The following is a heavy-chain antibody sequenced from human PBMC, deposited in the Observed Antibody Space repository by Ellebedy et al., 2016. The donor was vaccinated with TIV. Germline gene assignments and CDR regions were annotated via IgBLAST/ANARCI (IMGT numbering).Heavy chain of an antibody. J-gene: IGHJ6*02. CDR1: GYTFTGYY. Sequence: ASVKVSCKASGYTFTGYYMHWVRQAPGQGLEWMGWINPNSGGTNYAQKFQGRVTMTRDTSISTAYMELSRLSSDDTAVYYCARSHHFDWLSMDVWGQGTTVTVSS. V-gene: IGHV1-2*02. CDR2: INPNSGGT. CDR3: ARSHHFDWLSMDV. D-gene: IGHD3-9*01.